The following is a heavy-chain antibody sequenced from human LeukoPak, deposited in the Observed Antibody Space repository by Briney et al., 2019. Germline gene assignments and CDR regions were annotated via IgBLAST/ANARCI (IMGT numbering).Heavy chain of an antibody. CDR2: IGSSGGST. D-gene: IGHD3-3*01. Sequence: GGSLRLSCAASGFTFVSYAMSWVRQAPGKGLEWVSTIGSSGGSTYYAGSVKGRFTISRDNAKNSLYLQMNSLRAEDTAVYYCARTPRANLEWLPSFDYWGQGTLVTVSS. CDR3: ARTPRANLEWLPSFDY. V-gene: IGHV3-23*01. J-gene: IGHJ4*02. CDR1: GFTFVSYA.